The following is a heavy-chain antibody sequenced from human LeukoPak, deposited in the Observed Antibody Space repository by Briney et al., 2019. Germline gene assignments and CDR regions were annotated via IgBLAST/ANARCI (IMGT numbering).Heavy chain of an antibody. V-gene: IGHV4-34*01. CDR1: GGSFSGYY. CDR3: ARVARGVIMPPWYFDL. CDR2: INHSGST. J-gene: IGHJ2*01. D-gene: IGHD3-10*01. Sequence: SETLSLTCAVHGGSFSGYYWSWIRQPPGKGLEWIGEINHSGSTNYNPSLKSRVTISVDTSKNQFSLKLSSVTAADTAVYYRARVARGVIMPPWYFDLWGRGTLVTVSS.